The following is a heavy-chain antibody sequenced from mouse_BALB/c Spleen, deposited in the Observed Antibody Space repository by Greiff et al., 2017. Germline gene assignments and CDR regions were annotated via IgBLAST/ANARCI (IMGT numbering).Heavy chain of an antibody. CDR2: INSNGGST. Sequence: EVQLQESGGGLVQPGGSLKLSCAASGFTFSSYGMSWVRQTPDKRLELVATINSNGGSTYYPDSVKGRFTISRDNAKNTLYLQMSSLKSEDTAMYYCARREYGNYVSPLDYWGQGTTLTVSS. V-gene: IGHV5-6-3*01. D-gene: IGHD2-1*01. CDR1: GFTFSSYG. J-gene: IGHJ2*01. CDR3: ARREYGNYVSPLDY.